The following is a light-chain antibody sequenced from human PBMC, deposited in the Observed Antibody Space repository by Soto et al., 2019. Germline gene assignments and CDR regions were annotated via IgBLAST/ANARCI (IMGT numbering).Light chain of an antibody. CDR3: QVWDVSTVHHV. V-gene: IGLV3-21*02. CDR1: NIGSKT. J-gene: IGLJ1*01. CDR2: DDS. Sequence: SYELAQPPSMSVAPGQTARITCGGNNIGSKTVHWYQQKAGQAPVLVVYDDSDRPSGIPERFSGSNSGNTATLTISRVEAGDEADYYCQVWDVSTVHHVFGTGTKVTVL.